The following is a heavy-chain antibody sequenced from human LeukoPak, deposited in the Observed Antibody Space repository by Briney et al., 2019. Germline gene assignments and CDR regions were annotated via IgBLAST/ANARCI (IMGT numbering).Heavy chain of an antibody. CDR3: ARDGARYCSGGSCWGVGYIEY. J-gene: IGHJ4*02. CDR2: INHSGST. Sequence: SETLSLTCAVYGGSFSGYYWSWIRQPPGKGLEWIGEINHSGSTNYNPSLKSRVTISVDTSKNQFSLKLSSVTAADTAVYYCARDGARYCSGGSCWGVGYIEYWGQGTLVTVSS. V-gene: IGHV4-34*01. CDR1: GGSFSGYY. D-gene: IGHD2-15*01.